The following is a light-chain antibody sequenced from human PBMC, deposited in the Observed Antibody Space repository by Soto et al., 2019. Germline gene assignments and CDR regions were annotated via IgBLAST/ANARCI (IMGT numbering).Light chain of an antibody. CDR2: GAS. CDR1: QSLSSSY. V-gene: IGKV3-20*01. J-gene: IGKJ2*01. Sequence: EIVLTQSPGTLSVSPGERATLSCRASQSLSSSYLAWFQQRPGQAPRLLIYGASSRATGIPDRFSGSGSGTDFTLTISRLEPEDFAVYYCQQYGSPPYTFGQGTKLEIQ. CDR3: QQYGSPPYT.